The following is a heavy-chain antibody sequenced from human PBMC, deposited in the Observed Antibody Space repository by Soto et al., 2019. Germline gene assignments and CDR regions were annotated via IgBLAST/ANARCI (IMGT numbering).Heavy chain of an antibody. J-gene: IGHJ5*02. CDR2: ISGSGGST. CDR1: GFTFAIYA. D-gene: IGHD6-13*01. Sequence: EVQLLESGGGLVQPGGSLRLSCAASGFTFAIYAMRWVRQAPGKGLEWVSAISGSGGSTYYADSVKGRFTISRDNSKNTLYLQMNSLRAEDTAMYYCAKVAAAVSGGWFDPWGQGTLVTVSS. V-gene: IGHV3-23*01. CDR3: AKVAAAVSGGWFDP.